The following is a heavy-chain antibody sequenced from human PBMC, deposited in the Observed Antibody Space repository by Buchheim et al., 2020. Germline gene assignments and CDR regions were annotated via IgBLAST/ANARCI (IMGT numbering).Heavy chain of an antibody. V-gene: IGHV3-30*18. Sequence: QVQLVESGGGVVQPGRSLRLSCAASGFTFSSYGMHWVRQAPGKGLEWVAVISYDGSNKYYADSVKGRFTISRDNSKNTLYLQMNSLWAEDTAVYYCAKDHWVWYSSGWYGMDVWGQGTT. CDR2: ISYDGSNK. CDR3: AKDHWVWYSSGWYGMDV. D-gene: IGHD6-19*01. CDR1: GFTFSSYG. J-gene: IGHJ6*02.